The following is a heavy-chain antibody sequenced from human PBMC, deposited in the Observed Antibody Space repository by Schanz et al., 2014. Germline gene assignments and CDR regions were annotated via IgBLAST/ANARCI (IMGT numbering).Heavy chain of an antibody. D-gene: IGHD6-13*01. V-gene: IGHV3-53*04. Sequence: EVQLVESGGGLVQPGGPLRLSCAASGFTVSSNYMSWVRQAPGKGLEWVSVIYSGGSTYYTDSVKGRFTISRHNSKNTLYLQMNSLRAEDTAVYFCARENLYGSNWYVGGGYYYGMDVWGQGTTVTVSS. CDR1: GFTVSSNY. CDR3: ARENLYGSNWYVGGGYYYGMDV. CDR2: IYSGGST. J-gene: IGHJ6*02.